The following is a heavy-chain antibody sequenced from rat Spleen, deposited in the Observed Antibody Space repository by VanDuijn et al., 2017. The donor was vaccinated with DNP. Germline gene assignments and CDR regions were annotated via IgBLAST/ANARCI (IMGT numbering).Heavy chain of an antibody. V-gene: IGHV5-7*01. D-gene: IGHD1-10*01. CDR1: GFTFSDYY. CDR3: ASLNNYNWFAY. J-gene: IGHJ3*01. CDR2: ISYDGGNT. Sequence: EVQLVESGGGLVQPGRSLKLSCAASGFTFSDYYMAWVRQAPTKGLELVAYISYDGGNTYSGDSVRGRFTISRDNAKSTLYLQMDSLRSEDTATYYCASLNNYNWFAYWGQGTLVTVSS.